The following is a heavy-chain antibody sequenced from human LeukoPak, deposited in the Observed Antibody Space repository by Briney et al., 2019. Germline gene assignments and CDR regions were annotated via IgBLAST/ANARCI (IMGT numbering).Heavy chain of an antibody. J-gene: IGHJ4*02. Sequence: SETLSLTCTVSGGSISSYYWSWIRQTPGKGLEWIGYIYYSGSTNYNPSLKSRVTISVDTSKNQFSLKLSSVTAADTAVYYCASTRRDGYNKARNFDYWGQGTLVTVSS. CDR1: GGSISSYY. D-gene: IGHD5-24*01. CDR3: ASTRRDGYNKARNFDY. CDR2: IYYSGST. V-gene: IGHV4-59*01.